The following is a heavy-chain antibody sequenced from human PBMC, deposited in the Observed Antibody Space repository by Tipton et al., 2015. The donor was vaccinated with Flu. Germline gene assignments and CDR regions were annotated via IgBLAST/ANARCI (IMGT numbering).Heavy chain of an antibody. CDR3: ARGPGRTNRFDP. J-gene: IGHJ5*02. CDR1: GGSISGYY. Sequence: TLSLTCNVSGGSISGYYWSWIRQPAGKGLEWIGRIYASGTTNYNPSLKSRAIMSVDTSKNEFSLRLSAVTAADTVVYFCARGPGRTNRFDPWGQGTQVTVSS. V-gene: IGHV4-4*07. CDR2: IYASGTT. D-gene: IGHD1-26*01.